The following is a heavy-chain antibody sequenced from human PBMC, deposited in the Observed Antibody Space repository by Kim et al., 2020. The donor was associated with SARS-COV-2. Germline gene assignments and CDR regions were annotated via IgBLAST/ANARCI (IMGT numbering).Heavy chain of an antibody. V-gene: IGHV4-34*01. Sequence: SETLSLTCAVYGGSFSGYYWSWIRQPPGKGLEWIGEINHSGSTNYNPSLKSRVTISVDTSKNQFSLKLSSVTAADTAVYYCARGEIRLSYYFDYWGQGTL. D-gene: IGHD1-26*01. CDR2: INHSGST. CDR3: ARGEIRLSYYFDY. J-gene: IGHJ4*02. CDR1: GGSFSGYY.